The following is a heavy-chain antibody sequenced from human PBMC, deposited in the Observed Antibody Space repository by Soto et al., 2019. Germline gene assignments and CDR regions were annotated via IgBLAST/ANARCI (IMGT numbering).Heavy chain of an antibody. D-gene: IGHD3-10*01. CDR2: IWYDGSNK. J-gene: IGHJ6*02. CDR3: ARDTARAMVRIYYGMDV. CDR1: GCTFSSYG. V-gene: IGHV3-33*01. Sequence: GRPMRLSCAAAGCTFSSYGMHRIRKATGKGLEWVAVIWYDGSNKYYADSVKGRFTISRDNSKNTLYLQMNSLRAEDTAVYYCARDTARAMVRIYYGMDVWGQGTTVTVSS.